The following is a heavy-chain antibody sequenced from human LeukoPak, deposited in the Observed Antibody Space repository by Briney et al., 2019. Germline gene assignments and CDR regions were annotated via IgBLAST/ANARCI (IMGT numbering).Heavy chain of an antibody. Sequence: ASVKVSCKASGYTFTGYYMHWVRQAPGQGLEWMGWINPNSGGTNYAQKFQGRVTMTRDTSISTAYMELSRLRSDDTAVYYCAREPYSSGWDLPRDEAFDIWGQGTMVTVSS. CDR1: GYTFTGYY. CDR3: AREPYSSGWDLPRDEAFDI. J-gene: IGHJ3*02. V-gene: IGHV1-2*02. CDR2: INPNSGGT. D-gene: IGHD6-19*01.